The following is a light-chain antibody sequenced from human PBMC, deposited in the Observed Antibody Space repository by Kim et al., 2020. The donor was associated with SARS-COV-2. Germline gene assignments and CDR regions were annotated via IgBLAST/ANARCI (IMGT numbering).Light chain of an antibody. J-gene: IGLJ1*01. V-gene: IGLV2-14*03. CDR2: DVS. CDR1: IRDVGYYNS. CDR3: SSHTTSSTYV. Sequence: GHSFTSSCPETIRDVGYYNSVSWYQQHPGKAPKLIIYDVSERASGVSNRFSGSQSGNTASLTISGLRAEDEADYYCSSHTTSSTYVFGSGTQLTVL.